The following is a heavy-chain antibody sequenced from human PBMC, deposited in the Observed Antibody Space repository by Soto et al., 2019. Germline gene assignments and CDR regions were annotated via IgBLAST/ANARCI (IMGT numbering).Heavy chain of an antibody. Sequence: QVQVVQSGAEVKKPGASVKVSCKASGYTFTSYAMHWVRQAPGQRLEWMGWINPGNGNTKNSQKFQGRVTITRDTFASTAYMELSSLRSEDTAAYYCARGASSVTTFYFDLWGRGTLVTVSS. D-gene: IGHD4-17*01. J-gene: IGHJ2*01. CDR1: GYTFTSYA. V-gene: IGHV1-3*01. CDR2: INPGNGNT. CDR3: ARGASSVTTFYFDL.